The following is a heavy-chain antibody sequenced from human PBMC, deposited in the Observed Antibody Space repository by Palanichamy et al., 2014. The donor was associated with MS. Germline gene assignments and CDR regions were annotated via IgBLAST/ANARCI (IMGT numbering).Heavy chain of an antibody. CDR2: ISITGGST. J-gene: IGHJ4*02. Sequence: EVQLLESGGGLVXPGGSLRLSCAASGFRFTNYAMTWVRQAPGKGLEWVSGISITGGSTYYADSVKGRFTISRDNSKDTLYLQMNSLRAEDTAVYYCAKAHSYYDSNGYYYAGGGYWGQGTLVTVSS. V-gene: IGHV3-23*01. CDR3: AKAHSYYDSNGYYYAGGGY. CDR1: GFRFTNYA. D-gene: IGHD3-22*01.